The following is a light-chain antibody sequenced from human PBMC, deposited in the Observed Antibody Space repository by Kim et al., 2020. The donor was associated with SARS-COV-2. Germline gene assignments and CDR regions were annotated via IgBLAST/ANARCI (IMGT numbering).Light chain of an antibody. J-gene: IGLJ2*01. V-gene: IGLV1-47*01. Sequence: QSVLTQPPSASGTPGQRVTISCSGSSSNIGSNPTFWYQHLPGAAPTLLMYRDNQRRSGVSERFSGSKSGTSASLAISGLRSEDEANYYCATWDDSLSTVVFGGGTQLTVL. CDR3: ATWDDSLSTVV. CDR2: RDN. CDR1: SSNIGSNP.